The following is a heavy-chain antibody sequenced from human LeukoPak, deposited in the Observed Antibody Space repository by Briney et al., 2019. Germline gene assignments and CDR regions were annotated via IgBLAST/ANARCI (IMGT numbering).Heavy chain of an antibody. CDR3: XXXXXXXXMVTLSGYYYGMDV. J-gene: IGHJ6*02. Sequence: GGSLRLSCAVSGFTFSNYWMSWVRQAPGKGLEWVANIKQDGSEKYYMNSVKGRFTISRDNAKSSLYLHMNSLRAEDTAVYYXXXXXXXXXMVTLSGYYYGMDVWGQGTTVTVSS. V-gene: IGHV3-7*01. D-gene: IGHD5-18*01. CDR1: GFTFSNYW. CDR2: IKQDGSEK.